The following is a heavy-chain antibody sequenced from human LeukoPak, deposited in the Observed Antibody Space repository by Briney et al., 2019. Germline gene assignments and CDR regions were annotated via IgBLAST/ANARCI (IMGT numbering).Heavy chain of an antibody. CDR1: GFTFSSYA. Sequence: GSLRLSCAASGFTFSSYAMHWVRQAPGKGLEGVADISYDGSNKYYADSVKGRFTITRDNSKTTLYLQMNSRRAEATAVYYCARDLGQQLVRGWFDPWGQGTLVTVSS. CDR2: ISYDGSNK. J-gene: IGHJ5*02. D-gene: IGHD6-13*01. CDR3: ARDLGQQLVRGWFDP. V-gene: IGHV3-30*04.